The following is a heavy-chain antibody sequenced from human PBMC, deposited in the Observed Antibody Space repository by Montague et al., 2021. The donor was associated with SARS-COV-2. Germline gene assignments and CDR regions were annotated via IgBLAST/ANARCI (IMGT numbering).Heavy chain of an antibody. CDR3: AREGGITIFGVVILYYFDY. V-gene: IGHV4-61*02. CDR2: IYTSGST. D-gene: IGHD3-3*01. J-gene: IGHJ4*02. CDR1: GGSISSGSYY. Sequence: SLSLICTVSGGSISSGSYYWSWIRQPAGKGLEWIGRIYTSGSTNYNPSLKSRVTISVDTSKNQFSLKLSSVTAADTAVYYCAREGGITIFGVVILYYFDYWGQGTLITVSS.